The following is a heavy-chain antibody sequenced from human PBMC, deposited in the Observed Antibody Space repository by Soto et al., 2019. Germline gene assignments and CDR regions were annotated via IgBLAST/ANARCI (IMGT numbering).Heavy chain of an antibody. CDR3: ARGIAAAGTRGYYYYYGMDV. J-gene: IGHJ6*02. Sequence: SHTLSLPCAISGYSVSSNSAAWNLIRQSPSRGLEWLGRTYYRSKWYNDYAVSVKSRITINPDTSKNQFSLQLNSVTPEDTAVYYCARGIAAAGTRGYYYYYGMDVWGQGTTVTVSS. CDR2: TYYRSKWYN. D-gene: IGHD6-13*01. CDR1: GYSVSSNSAA. V-gene: IGHV6-1*01.